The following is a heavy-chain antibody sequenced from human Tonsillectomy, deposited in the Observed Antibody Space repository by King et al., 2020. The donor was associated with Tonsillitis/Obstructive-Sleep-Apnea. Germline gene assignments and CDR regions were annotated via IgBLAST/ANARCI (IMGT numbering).Heavy chain of an antibody. CDR3: ARDERSKSTVIPYYFDY. J-gene: IGHJ4*02. D-gene: IGHD4-17*01. Sequence: VQLVESGGGLVQPGGSLRLSCAASGFTFSSYEMNWVRQAPGKGLEWVSYISSSGSTIYYADSVKGRFTISRDNAKNSLYLQMNSLRAEDTAVYYCARDERSKSTVIPYYFDYWGEGALVTVGS. CDR2: ISSSGSTI. V-gene: IGHV3-48*03. CDR1: GFTFSSYE.